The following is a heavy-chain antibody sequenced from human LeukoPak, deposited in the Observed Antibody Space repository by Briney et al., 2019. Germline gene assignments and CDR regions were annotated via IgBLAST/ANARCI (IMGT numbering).Heavy chain of an antibody. CDR3: ARVSAMDWSGYIIRGGYYFDY. V-gene: IGHV4-39*07. CDR1: GGSISSSSYY. J-gene: IGHJ4*02. D-gene: IGHD3-3*01. CDR2: IYYSGST. Sequence: PSETLSLTCTVSGGSISSSSYYWGWIRQPPGKGLEWIGSIYYSGSTYYNPSLKSRVTISVDTSKNQFSLKLSSVTAADTAVYYCARVSAMDWSGYIIRGGYYFDYWGQGTLVTVSS.